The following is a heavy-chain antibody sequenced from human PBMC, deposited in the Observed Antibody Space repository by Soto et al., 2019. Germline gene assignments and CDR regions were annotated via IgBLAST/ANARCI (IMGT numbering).Heavy chain of an antibody. CDR2: ISSSSSTI. D-gene: IGHD3-22*01. CDR1: GFTFSSYS. J-gene: IGHJ4*02. Sequence: EVQLVESGGGLVQPGGSLRLSCADSGFTFSSYSMNWVRQSPGKGLEWVSYISSSSSTIYYADSVKGRFTISRDNAKNSLYLQMNSLRDEDTAVYYCARDRHDSSGYDAHFDYWGQGTLVTVSS. CDR3: ARDRHDSSGYDAHFDY. V-gene: IGHV3-48*02.